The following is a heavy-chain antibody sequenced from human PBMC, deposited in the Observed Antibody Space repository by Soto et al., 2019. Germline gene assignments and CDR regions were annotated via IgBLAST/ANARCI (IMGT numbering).Heavy chain of an antibody. CDR1: GYTFTSYA. V-gene: IGHV1-3*01. Sequence: ASVKVSCKASGYTFTSYAMHWVRQAPGQRLEWMGWINAGNGNTKYSQKFQGRVTITRDTSASTAYMELSSLRSEDTAVYYCARDGYSSSAPHDYYYYYMDVWGKGTTVTVSS. CDR3: ARDGYSSSAPHDYYYYYMDV. J-gene: IGHJ6*03. D-gene: IGHD6-13*01. CDR2: INAGNGNT.